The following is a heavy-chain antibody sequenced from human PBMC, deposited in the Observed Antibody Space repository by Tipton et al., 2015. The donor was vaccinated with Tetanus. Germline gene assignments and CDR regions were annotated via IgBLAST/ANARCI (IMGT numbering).Heavy chain of an antibody. V-gene: IGHV3-23*01. CDR2: ISGNGLGT. Sequence: SLRLSCAAFRFTFSHYSMTWVRQAPGKGPEWLSGISGNGLGTYYADSMKGRFTMSRDSSQSMVYLQMNSLRAEDTAVYYCAKSHLGQQLIRYFDHWGQGILVTVSS. CDR1: RFTFSHYS. D-gene: IGHD6-13*01. J-gene: IGHJ4*02. CDR3: AKSHLGQQLIRYFDH.